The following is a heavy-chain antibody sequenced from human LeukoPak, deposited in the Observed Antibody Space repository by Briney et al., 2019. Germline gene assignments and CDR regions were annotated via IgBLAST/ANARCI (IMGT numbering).Heavy chain of an antibody. V-gene: IGHV3-7*01. CDR1: GFTFGNYW. CDR2: IKQDGSGK. CDR3: AREGGYSGYVDY. Sequence: GGSLRLSCAASGFTFGNYWMRWVRQAPGKGLERVANIKQDGSGKYYVDSVKGRFTISRDNAKNSLYLQMKSLRAEDTAVYYCAREGGYSGYVDYWGQGTLVTVSS. J-gene: IGHJ4*02. D-gene: IGHD5-12*01.